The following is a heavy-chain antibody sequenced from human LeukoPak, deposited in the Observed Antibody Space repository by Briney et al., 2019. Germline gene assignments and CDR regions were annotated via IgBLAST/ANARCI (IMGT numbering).Heavy chain of an antibody. CDR2: INHSGST. J-gene: IGHJ4*02. V-gene: IGHV4-34*01. Sequence: SETLSLTCAVYGGSFSGYYWSWIRQPPGKGLEWIGEINHSGSTNYNPSLKSRVTISVDTSKNQFSLKLSSVTAADTAVYYCARGLVGGWYLDYWGQGTLVTVSS. D-gene: IGHD6-19*01. CDR1: GGSFSGYY. CDR3: ARGLVGGWYLDY.